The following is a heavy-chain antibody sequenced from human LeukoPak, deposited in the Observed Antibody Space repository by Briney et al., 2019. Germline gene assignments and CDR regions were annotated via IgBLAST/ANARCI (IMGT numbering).Heavy chain of an antibody. CDR3: ARFTARAREIDY. D-gene: IGHD6-6*01. CDR1: GASISDSY. Sequence: ETLSLTCSVSGASISDSYWTWIRQPPGKTLEWIGYIYYTGDNDYNPSLKSRVTMSVDTSKSHLSLKLTSVTAADTAVYYCARFTARAREIDYWGQGILVTVSS. V-gene: IGHV4-59*08. J-gene: IGHJ4*02. CDR2: IYYTGDN.